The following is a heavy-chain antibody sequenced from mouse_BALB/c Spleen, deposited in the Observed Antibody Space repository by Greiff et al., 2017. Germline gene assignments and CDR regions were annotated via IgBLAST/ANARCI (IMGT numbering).Heavy chain of an antibody. Sequence: VQLQQSGAELVKPGASVKLSCKASGYTFTSYDINWVRQRPEQGLEWIGWIFPGDGSTKYNEKFKGKATFTADTSSNTAYMQLSSLTSEDSAIYYCARAAGTNWYFDVWGAGTTVTVSS. CDR1: GYTFTSYD. J-gene: IGHJ1*01. CDR3: ARAAGTNWYFDV. D-gene: IGHD4-1*01. CDR2: IFPGDGST. V-gene: IGHV1-85*01.